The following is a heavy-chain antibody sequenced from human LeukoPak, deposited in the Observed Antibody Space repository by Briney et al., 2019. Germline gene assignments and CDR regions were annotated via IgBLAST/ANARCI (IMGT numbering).Heavy chain of an antibody. Sequence: PGGSLRLSCAASGFTFSSYGMHWVRQAPGRGLEWVAVISYDGSNKYYADSVKGRFTISRDNSKNTLYLQMNSLRAENTAVYYCAKELWFGEYSFDYWGHGTLVTVSS. D-gene: IGHD3-10*01. V-gene: IGHV3-30*18. CDR3: AKELWFGEYSFDY. J-gene: IGHJ4*01. CDR1: GFTFSSYG. CDR2: ISYDGSNK.